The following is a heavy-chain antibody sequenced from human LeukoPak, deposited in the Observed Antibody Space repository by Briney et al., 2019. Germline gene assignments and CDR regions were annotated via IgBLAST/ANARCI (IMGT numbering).Heavy chain of an antibody. J-gene: IGHJ4*02. CDR3: ARGHYYFDY. V-gene: IGHV3-7*01. CDR2: IKQDGSEK. Sequence: GGSLRLSCAASGFTFSTYAMNWVRQAPGKGLEWVANIKQDGSEKYYVDSVKGRFTISRDNAKNSLYLQMNSLRDEDTAVYYCARGHYYFDYWGQGTLVTVSS. CDR1: GFTFSTYA.